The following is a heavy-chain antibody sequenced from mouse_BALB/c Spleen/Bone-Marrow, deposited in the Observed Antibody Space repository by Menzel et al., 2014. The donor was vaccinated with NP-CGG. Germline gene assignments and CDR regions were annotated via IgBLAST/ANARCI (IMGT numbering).Heavy chain of an antibody. J-gene: IGHJ4*01. CDR3: ARYLNYYGAMDY. CDR2: IWAGGST. CDR1: GFSLXSHG. V-gene: IGHV2-9*02. D-gene: IGHD1-1*01. Sequence: VQLQQSGPGLVAPSQSLSITCTVSGFSLXSHGVHWVRQSPGKGLEWLGIIWAGGSTNHNLALMSRLSISKDNSKSQVFLKMNSLQTDDTAIYYCARYLNYYGAMDYWGQGTSVTVSS.